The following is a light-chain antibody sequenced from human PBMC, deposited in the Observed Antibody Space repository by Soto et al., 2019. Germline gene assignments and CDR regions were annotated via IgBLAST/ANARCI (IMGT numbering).Light chain of an antibody. CDR3: SSFTTSDTWV. CDR2: EVT. Sequence: QSVLTQPPSVSGSPGQSVTISCTGTGSDFGRYNRVSWYQHTPGTAPKLLIYEVTNRPSGVPDRFSGSRFGNTASLTISGLQAEDDADYYCSSFTTSDTWVLGGGTKLTVL. J-gene: IGLJ3*02. V-gene: IGLV2-18*02. CDR1: GSDFGRYNR.